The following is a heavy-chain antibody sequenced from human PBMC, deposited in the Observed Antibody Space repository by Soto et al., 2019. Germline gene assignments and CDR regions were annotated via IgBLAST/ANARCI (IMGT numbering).Heavy chain of an antibody. CDR2: IYDSGNT. V-gene: IGHV4-31*03. J-gene: IGHJ4*02. CDR1: GGSIRSGGYS. D-gene: IGHD1-7*01. Sequence: SETLSLTCSVSGGSIRSGGYSWNWIRQHPGKGLEWIGYIYDSGNTHYNPSLKSRVIISVDTSKNQFSLKLRSVTAADTAVYYCARSLINWNYFSDWGQGALVTVSS. CDR3: ARSLINWNYFSD.